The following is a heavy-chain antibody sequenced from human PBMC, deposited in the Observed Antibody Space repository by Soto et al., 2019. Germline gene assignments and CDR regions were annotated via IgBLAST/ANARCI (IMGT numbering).Heavy chain of an antibody. CDR2: IYYSGST. CDR3: ARQRTSVVTQAYFDV. D-gene: IGHD2-21*02. J-gene: IGHJ4*02. CDR1: GGSISSYY. V-gene: IGHV4-59*08. Sequence: SETLSLTCTVSGGSISSYYWSWIRQPPGKGLEWIGYIYYSGSTNYNPSLKSRVTISVDTSKNQFSLKLKSVTAADTALYFCARQRTSVVTQAYFDVWGPGSLVTVSS.